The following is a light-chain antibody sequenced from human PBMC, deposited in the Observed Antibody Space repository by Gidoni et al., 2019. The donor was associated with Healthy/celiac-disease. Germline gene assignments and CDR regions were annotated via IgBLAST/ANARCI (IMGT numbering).Light chain of an antibody. CDR3: QQSYSTPQT. Sequence: DIQMTQSPSSLSASVGDRVTITCRASQSISSYLNWYQQKPGKAPKLLIYAASSLQSGVPSRFSGSGSGTDFTLTICSLHPEAFATYYCQQSYSTPQTFGQGTKVEIK. CDR2: AAS. CDR1: QSISSY. V-gene: IGKV1-39*01. J-gene: IGKJ1*01.